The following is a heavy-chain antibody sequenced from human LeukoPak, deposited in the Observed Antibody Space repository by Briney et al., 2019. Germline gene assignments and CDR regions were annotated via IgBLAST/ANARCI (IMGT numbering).Heavy chain of an antibody. CDR3: ARAPCGGDCYTPELFQQ. J-gene: IGHJ1*01. D-gene: IGHD2-21*02. CDR1: GFTFSSYG. Sequence: GRSLRLSCAASGFTFSSYGMHWVRQAPGKGLEWVAVIWYDGSNKYYADSVKGRFTISRDNSKNTLYLQMNSLRAEDTAVYYCARAPCGGDCYTPELFQQWGQGTLVSVSS. V-gene: IGHV3-33*01. CDR2: IWYDGSNK.